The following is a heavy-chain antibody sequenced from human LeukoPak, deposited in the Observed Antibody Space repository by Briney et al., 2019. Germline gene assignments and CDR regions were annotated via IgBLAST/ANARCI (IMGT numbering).Heavy chain of an antibody. V-gene: IGHV4-39*01. Sequence: PSETLSLTCTVSGGSISSSSYYWGWIRHPPGKGLKWIGTIYYSGITYYSPSLKSRVTISVDTSKNQFSLKLSSVTAADTAVYYCDRTATSYSYGYLGDWGQGTLVTVSS. CDR3: DRTATSYSYGYLGD. J-gene: IGHJ4*02. CDR1: GGSISSSSYY. D-gene: IGHD5-18*01. CDR2: IYYSGIT.